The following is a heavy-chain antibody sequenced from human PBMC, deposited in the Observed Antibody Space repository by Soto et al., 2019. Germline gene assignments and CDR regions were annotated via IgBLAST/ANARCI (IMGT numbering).Heavy chain of an antibody. CDR3: AKDPPKKRDDYYHGMDV. CDR2: ISGSGGST. CDR1: GFTFSSYA. V-gene: IGHV3-23*01. J-gene: IGHJ6*02. Sequence: EVQLLESGGGLVQPGGSLRLSCAASGFTFSSYAMSWVRQAPGKGLEWVSAISGSGGSTYYADSVKGRFTISRDNSKNTLYLQMNSLRAEDTAVYYCAKDPPKKRDDYYHGMDVWGQGTTVTVSS.